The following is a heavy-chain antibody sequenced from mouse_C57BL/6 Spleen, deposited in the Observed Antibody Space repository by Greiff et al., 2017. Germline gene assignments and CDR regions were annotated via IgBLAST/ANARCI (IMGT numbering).Heavy chain of an antibody. Sequence: QVQLKESGAELVRPGASVTLSCKASGYTFTDYEMHWVKQTPVHGLEWIGAIDPETGGTAYNQKFKGKAILTADKSSSTAYMELRSLTSEDSAVYYCTRGDWEGAMDYWGQGTSVTVSS. D-gene: IGHD4-1*01. J-gene: IGHJ4*01. V-gene: IGHV1-15*01. CDR3: TRGDWEGAMDY. CDR2: IDPETGGT. CDR1: GYTFTDYE.